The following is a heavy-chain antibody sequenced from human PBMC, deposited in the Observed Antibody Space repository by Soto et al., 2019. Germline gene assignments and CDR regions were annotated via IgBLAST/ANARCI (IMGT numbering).Heavy chain of an antibody. CDR2: ISASSSSI. Sequence: DVQLVESGGGLVKPGGSLRLSCAASGFNFITFSMNWVRQAPGKGLEWVSSISASSSSIYYAESVKGRFTVSRDNAKNSLYLQMNSLTAEDTALYYCGRDAYTRDAFDIWGQGTTVTVSS. CDR3: GRDAYTRDAFDI. CDR1: GFNFITFS. D-gene: IGHD3-16*01. V-gene: IGHV3-21*01. J-gene: IGHJ3*02.